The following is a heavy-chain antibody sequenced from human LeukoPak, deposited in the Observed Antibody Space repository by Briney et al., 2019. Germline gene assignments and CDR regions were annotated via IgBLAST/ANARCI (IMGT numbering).Heavy chain of an antibody. CDR3: ARGVTAAGSS. CDR1: GDSITTYY. V-gene: IGHV4-59*01. CDR2: INYIGNT. J-gene: IGHJ5*02. D-gene: IGHD6-13*01. Sequence: SETLSLTCTVSGDSITTYYWSWIRQSPGKGLEWIGYINYIGNTNYNPSLKNRVTISADISKSQFSLRLRSVTAADTAVYFCARGVTAAGSSWGQGTLVTVSS.